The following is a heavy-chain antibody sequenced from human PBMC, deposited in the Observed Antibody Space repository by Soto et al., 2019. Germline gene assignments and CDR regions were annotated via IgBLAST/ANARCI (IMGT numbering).Heavy chain of an antibody. CDR1: GYTLTELS. V-gene: IGHV1-24*01. Sequence: ASVKVSCKVSGYTLTELSMHWVRQAPGKGIEWMGGFDPEDGETIYAQKFQGRVTMTEDTSTDTAYMELSSLRSEDTAVYYCAKAVFWSGQRAFDIWGQGTMVTVSS. D-gene: IGHD3-3*01. J-gene: IGHJ3*02. CDR2: FDPEDGET. CDR3: AKAVFWSGQRAFDI.